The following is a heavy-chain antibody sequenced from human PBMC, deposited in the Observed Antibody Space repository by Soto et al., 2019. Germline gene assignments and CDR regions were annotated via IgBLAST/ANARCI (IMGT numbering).Heavy chain of an antibody. CDR2: INPNSGGT. V-gene: IGHV1-2*02. CDR1: GYTFTGYY. Sequence: QVQLVQSGAEVKKPGASVKASCKASGYTFTGYYMHWVRQAPGQGLEWMGWINPNSGGTNYAQKFQGRVTMTRDTSISTAYMELSRLRSDDTAVYYCARVWARYYDSSGQGYWGQGTLVTVSS. CDR3: ARVWARYYDSSGQGY. D-gene: IGHD3-22*01. J-gene: IGHJ4*02.